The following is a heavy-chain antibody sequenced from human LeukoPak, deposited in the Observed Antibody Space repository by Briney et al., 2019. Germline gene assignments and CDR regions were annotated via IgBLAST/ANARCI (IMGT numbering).Heavy chain of an antibody. CDR3: AKVRGNLRANYFDY. V-gene: IGHV3-30*18. J-gene: IGHJ4*02. CDR2: ISYDGSNK. Sequence: GGSLRLSCAASGFTFSTYGMHWVRQAPGKGLEWVAVISYDGSNKYFADSVKGRFTTSRDNSKNTLNLQMNSLRAEDTAVYYCAKVRGNLRANYFDYWGQGTLVTVSS. D-gene: IGHD1-14*01. CDR1: GFTFSTYG.